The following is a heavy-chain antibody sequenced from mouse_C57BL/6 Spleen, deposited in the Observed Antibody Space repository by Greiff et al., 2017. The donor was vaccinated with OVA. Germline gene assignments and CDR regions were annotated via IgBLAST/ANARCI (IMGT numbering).Heavy chain of an antibody. CDR3: ARHERAHDYGSSYRYSDV. V-gene: IGHV5-6*01. D-gene: IGHD1-1*01. CDR2: ISSGGSYP. Sequence: EVQRVESGGDLVKPGGSLKLSCAASGFTFSSSGMSWVRQTPDKRLEWVATISSGGSYPYYTDRVKGRFTSARDHAKNTLYLRMSSLKSEYTARYYGARHERAHDYGSSYRYSDVWGTGTTVTVSS. CDR1: GFTFSSSG. J-gene: IGHJ1*03.